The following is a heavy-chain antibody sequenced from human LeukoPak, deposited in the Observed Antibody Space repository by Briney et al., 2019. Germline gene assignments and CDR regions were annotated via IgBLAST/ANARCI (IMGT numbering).Heavy chain of an antibody. Sequence: SETLSLTCTVSGGSIGSYYWSWIRQPPGKGLEWIGYIFYIGSTNYNPSLKSRVTISLDTSKNQFSPKLSSVTAADTAIYYCARDRIAARELDYWGQGTLVTVSS. V-gene: IGHV4-59*01. J-gene: IGHJ4*02. D-gene: IGHD6-6*01. CDR3: ARDRIAARELDY. CDR2: IFYIGST. CDR1: GGSIGSYY.